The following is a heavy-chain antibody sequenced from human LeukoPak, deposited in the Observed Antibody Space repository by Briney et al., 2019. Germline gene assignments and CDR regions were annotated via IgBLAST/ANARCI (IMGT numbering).Heavy chain of an antibody. V-gene: IGHV4-38-2*02. J-gene: IGHJ3*02. Sequence: PSETLSLTCSVSGYSISSGHYWGWIRQPPGKGLEWIGSIFHSGTTYYSSSLKSRVTISVDTSENQFSLKLSSVTAADTAMYYCARRHYCSGGSCFRDTFDIWGQGAMVTVSS. CDR2: IFHSGTT. CDR1: GYSISSGHY. CDR3: ARRHYCSGGSCFRDTFDI. D-gene: IGHD2-15*01.